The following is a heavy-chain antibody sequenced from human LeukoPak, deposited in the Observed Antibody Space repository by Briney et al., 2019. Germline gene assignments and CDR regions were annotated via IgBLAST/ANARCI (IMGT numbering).Heavy chain of an antibody. CDR2: IKSKTDGGTT. D-gene: IGHD3-3*01. Sequence: GGSLRLSCAASGFTFSNAWMSWVRQAPGKGLEWVGRIKSKTDGGTTDSAAPVKGRFTISRDDSKNTLYLQMNSLKTEDTAVYYCTTDTADDFWSGYSQYYFDYWGQGTLVTVSS. CDR3: TTDTADDFWSGYSQYYFDY. J-gene: IGHJ4*02. V-gene: IGHV3-15*01. CDR1: GFTFSNAW.